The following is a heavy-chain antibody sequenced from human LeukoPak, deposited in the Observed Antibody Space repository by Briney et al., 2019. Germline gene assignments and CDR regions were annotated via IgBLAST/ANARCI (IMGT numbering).Heavy chain of an antibody. Sequence: QPGETLRLSCAASGFTFSSHGMNWVRQAPGKGLEWVSYISSSGSTIYYADSVKGRFTISRDNAKNSLYLQMNSLRAEDTAVYYCAELGITMIGGVWGKGTTVTISS. D-gene: IGHD3-10*02. CDR2: ISSSGSTI. CDR1: GFTFSSHG. J-gene: IGHJ6*04. V-gene: IGHV3-48*04. CDR3: AELGITMIGGV.